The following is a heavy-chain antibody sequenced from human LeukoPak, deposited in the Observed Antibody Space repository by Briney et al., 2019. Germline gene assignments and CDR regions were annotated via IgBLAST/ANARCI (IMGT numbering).Heavy chain of an antibody. CDR2: ISSSGNTI. J-gene: IGHJ6*03. CDR3: ARVTVVRFYMDV. D-gene: IGHD3-10*01. Sequence: PGGSPRLFCAASGFTFSSYEMNWVRQAPGKGLEWVSYISSSGNTIYYADSVKGRFTISRDNAKNSLYLQMNSLRGEDTAVYYCARVTVVRFYMDVWGKGTTVTVSS. CDR1: GFTFSSYE. V-gene: IGHV3-48*03.